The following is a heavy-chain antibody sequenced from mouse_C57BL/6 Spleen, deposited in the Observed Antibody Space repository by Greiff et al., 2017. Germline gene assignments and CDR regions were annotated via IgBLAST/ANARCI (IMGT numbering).Heavy chain of an antibody. V-gene: IGHV1-82*01. CDR3: ARDELFYAMDY. J-gene: IGHJ4*01. CDR2: IYPGDGDT. Sequence: VQLQQSGPELVKPGASVKISCKASGYAFSSSWMNWVKQRPGKGLEWIGRIYPGDGDTNYNGKFKGKATLTADKSSSTAYMQLSSLTSEDSAVYFCARDELFYAMDYWGQGTSVTVSS. CDR1: GYAFSSSW.